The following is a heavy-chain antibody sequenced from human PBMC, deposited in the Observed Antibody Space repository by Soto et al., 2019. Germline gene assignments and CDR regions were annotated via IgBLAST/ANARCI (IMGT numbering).Heavy chain of an antibody. CDR2: IIPIFGTA. J-gene: IGHJ6*02. CDR3: ARDLIGVRNIQLWSPNYYYGMDV. V-gene: IGHV1-69*13. Sequence: ASVKVSCKASGGTFSSYAISWVRQAPGQGLEWMGGIIPIFGTANYAQKFQGRVTITADESTSTAYMELSSLRSEDTAVYYCARDLIGVRNIQLWSPNYYYGMDVWGQGTTVTVSS. CDR1: GGTFSSYA. D-gene: IGHD5-18*01.